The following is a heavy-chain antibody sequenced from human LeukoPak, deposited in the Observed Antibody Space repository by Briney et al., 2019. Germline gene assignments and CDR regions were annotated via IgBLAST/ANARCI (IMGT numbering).Heavy chain of an antibody. CDR3: ARDSRVSADY. CDR2: IDPKNGGA. D-gene: IGHD2-8*01. CDR1: GYTFTGYY. Sequence: ASVKVSCKXSGYTFTGYYLHWVRQAPGQGLEWVGRIDPKNGGAAYAQKFQGRVTMTRDTSISTAYMELSSLTSDVTAVYFCARDSRVSADYWGQGTLVTVSS. V-gene: IGHV1-2*06. J-gene: IGHJ4*02.